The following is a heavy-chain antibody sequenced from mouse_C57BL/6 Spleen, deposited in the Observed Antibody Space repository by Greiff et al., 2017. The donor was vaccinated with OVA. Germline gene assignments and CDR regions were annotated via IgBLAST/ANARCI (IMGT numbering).Heavy chain of an antibody. CDR2: ISSGSSTI. CDR3: ARRYGSSFDWYFDV. D-gene: IGHD1-1*01. CDR1: GFTFSDYG. V-gene: IGHV5-17*01. J-gene: IGHJ1*03. Sequence: DVKLQESGGGLVKPGGSLKLSCAASGFTFSDYGMHWVRQAPEKGLEWVAYISSGSSTIYYADTVKGRFTLSRDNAKNTLFLQMTSLRSEDTAMYYCARRYGSSFDWYFDVWGTGTTVTVSS.